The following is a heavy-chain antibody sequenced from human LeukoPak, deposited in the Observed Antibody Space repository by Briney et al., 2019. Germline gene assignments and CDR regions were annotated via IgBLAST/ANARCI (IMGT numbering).Heavy chain of an antibody. CDR3: ARDPDYYDSTGPRYFDL. CDR1: GGSISGSGYY. V-gene: IGHV4-39*07. J-gene: IGHJ2*01. D-gene: IGHD3-22*01. CDR2: IYESGST. Sequence: SETLSLTRTVSGGSISGSGYYWGWVRQPPGKGLEWIGSIYESGSTYYNPSLKSRVTISVDTSKNQFSLKLSSVTAADTAVYYCARDPDYYDSTGPRYFDLWGRGTLVTVSS.